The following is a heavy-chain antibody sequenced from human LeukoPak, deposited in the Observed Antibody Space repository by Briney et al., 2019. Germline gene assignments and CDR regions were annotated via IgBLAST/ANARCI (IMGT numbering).Heavy chain of an antibody. V-gene: IGHV3-23*01. CDR1: GFTFSSYA. CDR2: ISGSGGST. D-gene: IGHD6-19*01. J-gene: IGHJ4*02. Sequence: GGSLRLSCAASGFTFSSYAMSWVRQAPGKGLEWVSAISGSGGSTYYADSVKGRFTISRDNSKNTLYLQMNSLRAEDTAVYYCAKDLGPRGWSKYFDYWGQGTLVTVSS. CDR3: AKDLGPRGWSKYFDY.